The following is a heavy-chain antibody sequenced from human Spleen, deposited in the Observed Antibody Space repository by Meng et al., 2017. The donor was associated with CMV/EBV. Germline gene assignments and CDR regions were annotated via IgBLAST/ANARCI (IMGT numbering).Heavy chain of an antibody. Sequence: GESLKISCEASGFTFSTYEMNWVRQAPGKGLEWVSSISSSSSYIYYADSVKGRFTISRDNAKNSLYLQMNSLRAEDTAVYYCARDSGYGGTRPFDYWGQGTLVTVSS. CDR1: GFTFSTYE. D-gene: IGHD2-15*01. J-gene: IGHJ4*02. CDR2: ISSSSSYI. V-gene: IGHV3-21*01. CDR3: ARDSGYGGTRPFDY.